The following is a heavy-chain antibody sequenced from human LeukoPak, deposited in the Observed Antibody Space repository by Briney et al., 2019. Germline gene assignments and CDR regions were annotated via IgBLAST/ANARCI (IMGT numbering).Heavy chain of an antibody. CDR3: ARVAYYYDSSGYYDAFDI. CDR1: GFTVSSNY. Sequence: GGSLRLSCAASGFTVSSNYMSWVRQAPGKGLEWVSVIYSGGSTYYADSVKGRFTISRDNSKNTLYLQMNSLRAEDTAVYYCARVAYYYDSSGYYDAFDIWGQGTMATVSS. J-gene: IGHJ3*02. V-gene: IGHV3-66*02. D-gene: IGHD3-22*01. CDR2: IYSGGST.